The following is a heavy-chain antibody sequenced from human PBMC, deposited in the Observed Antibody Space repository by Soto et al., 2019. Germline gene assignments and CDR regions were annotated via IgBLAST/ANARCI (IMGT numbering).Heavy chain of an antibody. CDR1: GFTFSSYA. V-gene: IGHV3-23*01. Sequence: EVQLLESGGGLVQPGGSLRPSCVASGFTFSSYAMNWVRQAPGKGLEWVSAISTSGGNTYYADSVKGRFTISRDNSKNTLYLQMNSLRAEDTAVYYCAKRPIFGVVIITIYNGMDVWGQGTTVTVSS. CDR2: ISTSGGNT. CDR3: AKRPIFGVVIITIYNGMDV. D-gene: IGHD3-3*01. J-gene: IGHJ6*02.